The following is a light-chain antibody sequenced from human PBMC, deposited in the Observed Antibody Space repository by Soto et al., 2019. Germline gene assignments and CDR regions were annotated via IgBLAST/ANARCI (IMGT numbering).Light chain of an antibody. V-gene: IGLV2-14*01. CDR2: DVS. J-gene: IGLJ1*01. CDR1: SSDVGGYNY. CDR3: SSYTSSSTDYV. Sequence: QSALTQPASVSGSPGQSITISCTGTSSDVGGYNYVSWYQQHPGKAPKLMIYDVSNRPSGVSNRFSGSKSGNTASLTISGLQAEDEAVYYCSSYTSSSTDYVFGTGTKLTVL.